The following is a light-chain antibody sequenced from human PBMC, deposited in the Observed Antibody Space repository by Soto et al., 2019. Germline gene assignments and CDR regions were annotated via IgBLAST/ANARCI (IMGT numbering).Light chain of an antibody. V-gene: IGKV1-39*01. J-gene: IGKJ3*01. CDR2: AAS. CDR1: QTISDY. CDR3: QQSYSTLT. Sequence: DIQMTQSPSSLSASVGDRVTITCRTSQTISDYLNWYQHKPGKAPKLLISAASSLQSGVPSRFSGSGSGTDFTLTISSLQPEDFAPYYCQQSYSTLTFGPGTKVDI.